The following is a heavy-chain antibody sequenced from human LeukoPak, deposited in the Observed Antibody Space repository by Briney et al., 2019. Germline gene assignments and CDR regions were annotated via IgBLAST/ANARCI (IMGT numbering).Heavy chain of an antibody. CDR2: IYYSGFT. Sequence: PSETLSLTCTVSGGSISSSSYYWGWIHQPPGKGLEWIGGIYYSGFTYYNPSLKSRVTISVDTSKNQFSLKLISVTVADTAMYFCARPSTERKYSYGYGLWGQGTLVTVSS. D-gene: IGHD5-18*01. CDR3: ARPSTERKYSYGYGL. J-gene: IGHJ4*02. V-gene: IGHV4-39*01. CDR1: GGSISSSSYY.